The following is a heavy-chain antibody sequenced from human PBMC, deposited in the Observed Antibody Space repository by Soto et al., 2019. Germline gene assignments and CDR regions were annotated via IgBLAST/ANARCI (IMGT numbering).Heavy chain of an antibody. CDR1: GFTFSNAW. J-gene: IGHJ6*02. V-gene: IGHV3-15*07. CDR3: TTDPPIVAPQGWRTSNYGMDV. CDR2: IKSKTDGGTT. Sequence: EVQLVESGGGLVKPGGSLRLSCAASGFTFSNAWMNWVRQAPGKGLEWVGRIKSKTDGGTTDYAAPVKGRFTISRDDSKNTLYLQKNSLKTEDTAVYYCTTDPPIVAPQGWRTSNYGMDVWGQGTTVTVSS. D-gene: IGHD3-16*02.